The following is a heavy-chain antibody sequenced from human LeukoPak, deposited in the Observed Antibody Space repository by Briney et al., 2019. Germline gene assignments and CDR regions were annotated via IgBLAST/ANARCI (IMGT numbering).Heavy chain of an antibody. J-gene: IGHJ4*02. CDR1: GGSISSSIYY. CDR3: ARGGMYSSSRYVDY. Sequence: SETLSLTCIVSGGSISSSIYYWAWVRQPPGKGLEWIGTVFYNGATQYSPSLRSRVTISIDTSTNQFSLKLTSVTAADTALYYCARGGMYSSSRYVDYWGQGTLVTVSS. D-gene: IGHD6-13*01. V-gene: IGHV4-39*07. CDR2: VFYNGAT.